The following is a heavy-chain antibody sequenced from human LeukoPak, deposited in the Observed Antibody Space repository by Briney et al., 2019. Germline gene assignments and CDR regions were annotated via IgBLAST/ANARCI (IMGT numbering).Heavy chain of an antibody. D-gene: IGHD2-15*01. CDR1: GFTFSSYS. Sequence: PGGSLRLSCAASGFTFSSYSMNWVRQAPGKGLEWVSSISSSSSYIYYADSVKGRFTISRDNAKNSLYLQMNSLRAEDTAVYYCAKRYCSGGSCYPHYYYYYMDVWGKGTTVTISS. J-gene: IGHJ6*03. V-gene: IGHV3-21*01. CDR3: AKRYCSGGSCYPHYYYYYMDV. CDR2: ISSSSSYI.